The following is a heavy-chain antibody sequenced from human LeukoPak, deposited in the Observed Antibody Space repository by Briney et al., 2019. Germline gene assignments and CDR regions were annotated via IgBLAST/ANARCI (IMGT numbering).Heavy chain of an antibody. CDR3: ARAPYDFWSGRDLDC. J-gene: IGHJ4*02. CDR2: MYHSGST. Sequence: KASETLSLTCAVSGYSISSGSYWGWIRQPPGKGLEWVGSMYHSGSTYYNPSLKSRVTISVDTSKNQFSLKLSSVAAADTAVYYCARAPYDFWSGRDLDCWGQGTLVTVSS. D-gene: IGHD3-3*01. V-gene: IGHV4-38-2*01. CDR1: GYSISSGSY.